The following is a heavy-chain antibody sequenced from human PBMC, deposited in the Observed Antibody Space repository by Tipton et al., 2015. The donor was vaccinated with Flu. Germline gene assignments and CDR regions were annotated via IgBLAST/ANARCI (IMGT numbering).Heavy chain of an antibody. V-gene: IGHV1-69*18. Sequence: QVQLVQSGAEVKKPGSSVKVSCKASGGTFSSYAISWVRQAPGQGLEWMGRTIPIFGTANYAQKFQGRVTITADESTGTAYMELSSLRSEDTAVYYCARGLDINYYDSSGGYYFDYWGQGTLVTVSS. J-gene: IGHJ4*02. CDR2: TIPIFGTA. D-gene: IGHD3-22*01. CDR3: ARGLDINYYDSSGGYYFDY. CDR1: GGTFSSYA.